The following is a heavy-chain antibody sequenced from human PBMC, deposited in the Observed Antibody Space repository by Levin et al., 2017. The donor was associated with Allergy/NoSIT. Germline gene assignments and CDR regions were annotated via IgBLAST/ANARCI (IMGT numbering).Heavy chain of an antibody. V-gene: IGHV3-64*01. J-gene: IGHJ4*02. CDR3: ARGSDDNSGYYYD. D-gene: IGHD3-22*01. Sequence: PGGSLRLSCAASGFTFSSYAMHWVRQAPGKGLEYVSSISSNGGYTYYANSVKGRFTISRDNSKNTLYLQMGSLRAEDMALYYCARGSDDNSGYYYDWGQGTLVTVSS. CDR1: GFTFSSYA. CDR2: ISSNGGYT.